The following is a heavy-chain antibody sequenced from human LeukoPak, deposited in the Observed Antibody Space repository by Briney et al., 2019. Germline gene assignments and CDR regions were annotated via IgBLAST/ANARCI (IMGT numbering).Heavy chain of an antibody. J-gene: IGHJ4*02. V-gene: IGHV4-59*01. CDR1: GGSFSGYY. D-gene: IGHD6-13*01. CDR2: IYYTGT. Sequence: PSETLSLTCAVYGGSFSGYYWSWIRQSPGKGLEWIGYIYYTGTSYNPSLKSRVTISADTSKNQFSLKLSSVTAADTAVYYCAREGSAAGTGTGYFDYWGQGTLVTVSS. CDR3: AREGSAAGTGTGYFDY.